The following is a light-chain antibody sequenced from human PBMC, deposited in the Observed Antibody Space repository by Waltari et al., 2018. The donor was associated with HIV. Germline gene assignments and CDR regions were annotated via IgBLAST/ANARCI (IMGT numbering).Light chain of an antibody. CDR2: GTS. Sequence: EIVMTQSPAALSVSPGERATLSCRASQSVSTNLAWYQQKPGQAPRLLIYGTSTRATGISDRFSGSGSGTEFTLTISSLQSEDFAVYYCHQYNNRPPWTFGQGTKVEIK. CDR3: HQYNNRPPWT. J-gene: IGKJ1*01. V-gene: IGKV3-15*01. CDR1: QSVSTN.